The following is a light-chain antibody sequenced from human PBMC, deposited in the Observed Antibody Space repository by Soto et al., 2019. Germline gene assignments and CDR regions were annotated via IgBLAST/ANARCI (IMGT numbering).Light chain of an antibody. J-gene: IGKJ1*01. V-gene: IGKV1-5*01. CDR1: RVISNC. CDR3: QQYNSYS. Sequence: QMPRSPSTLPPSVGAKVPFTSRAIRVISNCLAWYQQKPGTAPKALIYHASNLQSGVPSRFSGSGSGTEFTLTISSLQPDDFATYYCQQYNSYSFGQGTKVEIK. CDR2: HAS.